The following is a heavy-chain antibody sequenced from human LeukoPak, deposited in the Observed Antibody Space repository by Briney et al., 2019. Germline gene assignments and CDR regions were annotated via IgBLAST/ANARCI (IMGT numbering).Heavy chain of an antibody. J-gene: IGHJ4*02. CDR3: ARGGASGYYYGSGSYYREFDY. V-gene: IGHV3-48*03. CDR2: ISSSGSTI. D-gene: IGHD3-10*01. CDR1: GFTFSSYE. Sequence: GGSLRLSCAASGFTFSSYEMIWVRQAPGKGLEWVSYISSSGSTIYYADSVKGRFTISRDNAKNSLYLQMNSLRAEDTAVYYCARGGASGYYYGSGSYYREFDYWGQGTLVTVSS.